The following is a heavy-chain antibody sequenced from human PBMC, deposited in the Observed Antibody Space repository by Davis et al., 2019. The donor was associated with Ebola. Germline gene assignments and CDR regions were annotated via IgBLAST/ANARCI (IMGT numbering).Heavy chain of an antibody. V-gene: IGHV7-4-1*02. J-gene: IGHJ5*02. CDR2: INTNTGNP. Sequence: AASVKVSCKASGFILTNYAIHWVRQAPGQGLEWMGWINTNTGNPTYAQGFTGRFVFSLDTSVSTAYLQISSLKAEDTAVYYCARDLGNGVSGFDPWGQGTLVTVSS. CDR1: GFILTNYA. D-gene: IGHD2-8*01. CDR3: ARDLGNGVSGFDP.